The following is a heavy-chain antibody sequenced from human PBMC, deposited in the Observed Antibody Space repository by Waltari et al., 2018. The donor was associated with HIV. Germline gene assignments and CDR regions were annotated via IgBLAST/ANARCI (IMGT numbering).Heavy chain of an antibody. CDR2: TSYSGST. CDR3: AKAPIYYDSSSGAFDI. Sequence: QVQLQASGPGLVKPSETLSLTCTVPGGSISSYYWSWIRQPPGKGLEWIAYTSYSGSTNYNPSLKSRVTISLDTSKNQFSLKLTSVTAADTAVYYCAKAPIYYDSSSGAFDIWGQGTMVTVSS. V-gene: IGHV4-59*01. J-gene: IGHJ3*02. D-gene: IGHD3-22*01. CDR1: GGSISSYY.